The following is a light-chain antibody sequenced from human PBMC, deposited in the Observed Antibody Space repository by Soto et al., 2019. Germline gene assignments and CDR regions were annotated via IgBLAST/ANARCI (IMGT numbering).Light chain of an antibody. CDR2: EVS. CDR3: SSYGGSNV. CDR1: SSDVGNYNY. V-gene: IGLV2-8*01. J-gene: IGLJ1*01. Sequence: QSALTQPPSASGSPGQSVAISCNGTSSDVGNYNYVSWYQQHPGKAPKLMIYEVSKRPSGVPDRFSGSKSGNTASLTVSGLQAEDEADYYCSSYGGSNVFGTGTKLTVL.